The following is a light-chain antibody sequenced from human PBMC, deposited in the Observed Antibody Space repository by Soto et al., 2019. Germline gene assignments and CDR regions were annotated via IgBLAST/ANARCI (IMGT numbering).Light chain of an antibody. CDR3: QQYNSAPWT. Sequence: DIQMTQCPSTLCASVGCRFTITCGASQSISRSLAWYQQKPGKAPKLLIYDASSLERGVPSRFSGSGSGTDFTLTISSLQPEDVATYYCQQYNSAPWTFGQGNKVAIK. J-gene: IGKJ1*01. V-gene: IGKV1-5*01. CDR2: DAS. CDR1: QSISRS.